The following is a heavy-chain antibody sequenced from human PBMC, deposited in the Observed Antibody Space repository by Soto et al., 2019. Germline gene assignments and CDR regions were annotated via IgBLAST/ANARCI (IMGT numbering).Heavy chain of an antibody. CDR3: WGVVVLAAATNNWFDP. J-gene: IGHJ5*02. CDR1: GFTFSSYA. D-gene: IGHD2-2*01. V-gene: IGHV3-23*01. CDR2: ISGSGGST. Sequence: EVQLLESGGGLVQPGGSLRLSCAASGFTFSSYAMNWVRQAPGKGLEWVSVISGSGGSTYYADSVKGRFTISRDNSKNTLDLQMNSLRAEDTAVYYCWGVVVLAAATNNWFDPWGQGTLVTVSS.